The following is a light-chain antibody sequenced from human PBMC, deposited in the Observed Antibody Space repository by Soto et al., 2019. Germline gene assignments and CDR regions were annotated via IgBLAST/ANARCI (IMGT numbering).Light chain of an antibody. CDR1: QSVFSNY. Sequence: EIVLTQSPGTLSLSPGERATLSCRASQSVFSNYLAWFQQKPGQAPRLLFYGSSSRATGIPDRFSGSGSGTDFSLTISKLEPEDLAVYYCQQYGSSPFTFGPGTKVDI. J-gene: IGKJ3*01. CDR3: QQYGSSPFT. CDR2: GSS. V-gene: IGKV3-20*01.